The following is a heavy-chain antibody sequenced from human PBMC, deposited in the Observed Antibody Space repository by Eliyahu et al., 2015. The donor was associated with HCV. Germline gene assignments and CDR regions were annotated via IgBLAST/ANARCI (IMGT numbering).Heavy chain of an antibody. CDR2: INNSGGXR. CDR1: XFTFTGYS. J-gene: IGHJ5*02. Sequence: EVQLVXSGGGLVQPGGSLXLXCAAXXFTFTGYSMNWVRQAPGKGLEXVSYINNSGGXRYYADSVKGRFTISRDNAKNSLYLQMNSLRDEDTAVYYCARGSPTWFDPWGQGTLVTVSS. V-gene: IGHV3-48*02. CDR3: ARGSPTWFDP.